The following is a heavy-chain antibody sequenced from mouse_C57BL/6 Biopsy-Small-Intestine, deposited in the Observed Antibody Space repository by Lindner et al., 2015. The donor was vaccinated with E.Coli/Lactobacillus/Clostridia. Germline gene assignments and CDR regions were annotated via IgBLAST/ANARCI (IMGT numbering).Heavy chain of an antibody. CDR1: GYAFSSSW. CDR3: ARRVRGFDY. Sequence: VQLQESGPELVKPGASVKISCKASGYAFSSSWMNWVKQRPVKGLEWIGRIYPGDGDSNYNGKFKGKATLTADKSSSTAYMQLSSLTSEDSAVYFCARRVRGFDYWGQGTTLTVSS. V-gene: IGHV1-82*01. J-gene: IGHJ2*01. CDR2: IYPGDGDS.